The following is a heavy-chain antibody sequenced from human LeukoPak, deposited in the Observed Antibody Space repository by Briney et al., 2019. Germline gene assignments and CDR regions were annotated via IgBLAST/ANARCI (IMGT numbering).Heavy chain of an antibody. V-gene: IGHV1-2*02. Sequence: GASVKVSCKASGYTFTGHYMHWVRQAPGQGLEWMGWINPNSGGTNCAQKFQGRVTMTRDTSISTVYMELSRLRSDDTAVYYCARVALFWSGYYFDYWGQGTLVTVSS. CDR3: ARVALFWSGYYFDY. CDR2: INPNSGGT. D-gene: IGHD3-3*01. CDR1: GYTFTGHY. J-gene: IGHJ4*02.